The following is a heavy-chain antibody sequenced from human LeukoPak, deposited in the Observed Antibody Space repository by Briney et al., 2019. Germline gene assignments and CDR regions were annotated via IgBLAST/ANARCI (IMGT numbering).Heavy chain of an antibody. Sequence: PGGSLRLSCIASGFTFSSDRMHWVRQVPGKGLVWVSRIDSDGTGAPYADAVEGRFTISRDNAKNTLYLQMNSLRGDDTAVYYCVRGGFNGNWGQGTLVTVSS. D-gene: IGHD2-8*01. CDR1: GFTFSSDR. CDR3: VRGGFNGN. CDR2: IDSDGTGA. V-gene: IGHV3-74*03. J-gene: IGHJ4*02.